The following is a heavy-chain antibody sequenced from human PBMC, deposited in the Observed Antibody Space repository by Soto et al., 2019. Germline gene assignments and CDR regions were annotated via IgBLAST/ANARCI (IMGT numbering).Heavy chain of an antibody. J-gene: IGHJ5*02. CDR2: IFNTGST. D-gene: IGHD6-6*01. CDR1: NYSISNGYY. V-gene: IGHV4-38-2*02. Sequence: PSETLSLTCVFSNYSISNGYYWAWIRRPPGKGLEWIGSIFNTGSTYYNPSLESRIIISADTSKDRFSLQLSSVTAADTAVYYCAREARLWHNLNYFEPWGQGTLVTVSS. CDR3: AREARLWHNLNYFEP.